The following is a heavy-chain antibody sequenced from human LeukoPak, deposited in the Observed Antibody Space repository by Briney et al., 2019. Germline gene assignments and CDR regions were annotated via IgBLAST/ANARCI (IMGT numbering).Heavy chain of an antibody. V-gene: IGHV1-2*02. CDR1: GYTFTGYY. D-gene: IGHD3-22*01. Sequence: ASVKVSCKASGYTFTGYYMHWVRQAPGQGLEWMGWINPNSGGTNYAQKFQGRVTMTRDTSISTDYMELSRLRSDDTAVYYCARALVVTSPQNLGYWGQGTLVTVSS. CDR3: ARALVVTSPQNLGY. CDR2: INPNSGGT. J-gene: IGHJ4*02.